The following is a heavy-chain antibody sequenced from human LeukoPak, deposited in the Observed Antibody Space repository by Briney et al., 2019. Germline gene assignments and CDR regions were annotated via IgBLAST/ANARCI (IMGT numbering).Heavy chain of an antibody. Sequence: GGSLRLSCAASGFTLSSYSMNWVRQAPGKGLEWVSYISSSSSTIYYADSVKGRFTISRDNAKNSLYPQMNSLRAEDTAVYYCARDGTAPGLYFDLWGQGTLVTVSS. J-gene: IGHJ4*01. CDR1: GFTLSSYS. V-gene: IGHV3-48*01. CDR2: ISSSSSTI. CDR3: ARDGTAPGLYFDL. D-gene: IGHD1-1*01.